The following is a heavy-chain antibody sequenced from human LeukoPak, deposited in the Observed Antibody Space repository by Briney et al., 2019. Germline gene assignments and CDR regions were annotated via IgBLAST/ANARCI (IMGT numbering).Heavy chain of an antibody. D-gene: IGHD2-2*01. CDR1: GGSISSSSYY. V-gene: IGHV4-39*07. J-gene: IGHJ4*02. CDR3: ARGTSSSGPNYFDY. Sequence: SETLSLTCTVSGGSISSSSYYWSWIRQPPGKGLEWIGEINHSGSTNYNPSLKSRVTISVDTSKNQFSLKLSSVTAADTAVYYCARGTSSSGPNYFDYWGQGTLVTVSS. CDR2: INHSGST.